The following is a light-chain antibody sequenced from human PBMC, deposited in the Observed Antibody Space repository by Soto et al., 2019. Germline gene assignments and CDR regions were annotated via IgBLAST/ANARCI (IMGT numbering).Light chain of an antibody. CDR1: QGISNY. Sequence: EIQMIQSPSSLSKSIGDRVTITCRASQGISNYLAWYQQKPGKVPKLLIYAASTLQSGVPSRFSGSGSGTDFTLTISSLQPEDVATYYCQKYNSAPSFGGGTKVDIK. CDR2: AAS. V-gene: IGKV1-27*01. CDR3: QKYNSAPS. J-gene: IGKJ4*01.